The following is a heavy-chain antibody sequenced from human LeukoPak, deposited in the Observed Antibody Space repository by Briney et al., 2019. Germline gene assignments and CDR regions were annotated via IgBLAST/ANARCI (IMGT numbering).Heavy chain of an antibody. CDR1: GVSISSGSYY. CDR3: ARVSSSWYWFDP. V-gene: IGHV4-61*02. J-gene: IGHJ5*02. Sequence: SQTLSLTCTVSGVSISSGSYYWRWIRQPAGKGLEWIGRIYTSGSTNYNPSLKSRVTISVDTSKNQFSLKLSSVTAADTAVYYCARVSSSWYWFDPWGQGTLVTVSS. D-gene: IGHD6-13*01. CDR2: IYTSGST.